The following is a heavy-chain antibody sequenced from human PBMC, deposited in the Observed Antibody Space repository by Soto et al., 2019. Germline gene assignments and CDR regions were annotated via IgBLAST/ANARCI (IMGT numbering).Heavy chain of an antibody. CDR1: GFTIRSYA. D-gene: IGHD3-22*01. Sequence: GGSMRLSCGVSGFTIRSYAMYWVSKTTGKGLEWVAVITHDGSQKYYADYVKGRFTISRDNSKNTLSLQMNSLRAEDTAVYYCAREIYDDYDSSGFDHWGQGTLVTVSS. J-gene: IGHJ4*02. CDR2: ITHDGSQK. V-gene: IGHV3-30*04. CDR3: AREIYDDYDSSGFDH.